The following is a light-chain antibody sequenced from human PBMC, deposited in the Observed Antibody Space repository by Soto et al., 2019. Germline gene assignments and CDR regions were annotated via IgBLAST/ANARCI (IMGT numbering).Light chain of an antibody. Sequence: DVVMTQSPLSLPVTLGQTASVSCRSSQSLVYSDGNSYLNWFPQRRGQSRRRLIYKVSNRDSGVPDRLSGSGSGTDFTLKISRVEAEDVGGYYCMQGTHWPPMYTFGQGTKLEI. J-gene: IGKJ2*01. CDR3: MQGTHWPPMYT. V-gene: IGKV2-30*01. CDR2: KVS. CDR1: QSLVYSDGNSY.